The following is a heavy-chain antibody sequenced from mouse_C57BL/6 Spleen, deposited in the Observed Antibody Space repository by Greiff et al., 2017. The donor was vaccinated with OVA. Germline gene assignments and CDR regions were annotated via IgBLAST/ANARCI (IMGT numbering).Heavy chain of an antibody. V-gene: IGHV5-17*01. CDR3: ARDYGSSPHAMDY. CDR2: ISSGSSTI. CDR1: GFTFSDYG. Sequence: DVKLVESGGGLVKPGGSLKLSCAASGFTFSDYGMHWVRQAPEKGLEWVAYISSGSSTIYYAATVKGRFTISRDNAKNTLFLQMTSLRSEDTAMYYCARDYGSSPHAMDYWGQGTSVTVSS. J-gene: IGHJ4*01. D-gene: IGHD1-1*01.